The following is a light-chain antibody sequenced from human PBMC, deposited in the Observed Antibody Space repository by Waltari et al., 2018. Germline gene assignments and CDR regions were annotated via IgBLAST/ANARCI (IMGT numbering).Light chain of an antibody. CDR2: SNR. CDR3: QSYDSSLSGYV. CDR1: SSNIGAGYD. V-gene: IGLV1-40*01. J-gene: IGLJ1*01. Sequence: QSVLTQPPSVSGAPGQRVTISCTGSSSNIGAGYDVHWYQHLPGPAPKPLIYSNRKRPSGVPDRFSGSKSGTAASLAITGLQAEDEADYYCQSYDSSLSGYVFGTGTKVTVL.